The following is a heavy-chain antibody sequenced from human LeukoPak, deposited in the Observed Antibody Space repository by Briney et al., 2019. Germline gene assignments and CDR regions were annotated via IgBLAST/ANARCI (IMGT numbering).Heavy chain of an antibody. Sequence: GGSLGLSCAASGFTFSSYAMSWVRQAPGKGLEWVSAISGSGGSTYYADSVKGRFTISRDNSKNTLYLQINSLRAEDTAVYYCAKNFGELLYDHFDYWGQGTLVTVSS. J-gene: IGHJ4*02. V-gene: IGHV3-23*01. CDR3: AKNFGELLYDHFDY. CDR2: ISGSGGST. CDR1: GFTFSSYA. D-gene: IGHD3-10*01.